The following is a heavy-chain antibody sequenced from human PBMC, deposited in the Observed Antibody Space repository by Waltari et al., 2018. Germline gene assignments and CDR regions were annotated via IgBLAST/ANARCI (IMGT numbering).Heavy chain of an antibody. CDR1: GGSISSSSYY. V-gene: IGHV4-39*07. CDR2: IYYSGST. D-gene: IGHD6-19*01. CDR3: SKGYSSGFFDY. J-gene: IGHJ4*02. Sequence: QLQLQESGPGLVKPSETLSLPCTVSGGSISSSSYYWGWIRQPPGKGLEWIGSIYYSGSTYYNPSLKSRVTISVDTSKNQFSLKLSSVTAADTAVYYCSKGYSSGFFDYWGQGTLVTVSS.